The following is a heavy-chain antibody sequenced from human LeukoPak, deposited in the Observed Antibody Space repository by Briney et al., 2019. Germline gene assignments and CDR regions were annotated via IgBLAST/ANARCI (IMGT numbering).Heavy chain of an antibody. D-gene: IGHD5-18*01. CDR3: AKGGYTYGGRLFDY. V-gene: IGHV3-43*02. CDR2: ISGDGGAT. CDR1: GFTVSSNH. Sequence: GGSLRLSCAASGFTVSSNHMSWVRQGPGKGLEWVSFISGDGGATYYADSAKGRFTISRDNGRKSLYLQMDSLRTEDTALYYCAKGGYTYGGRLFDYWGQGTLVTVSS. J-gene: IGHJ4*02.